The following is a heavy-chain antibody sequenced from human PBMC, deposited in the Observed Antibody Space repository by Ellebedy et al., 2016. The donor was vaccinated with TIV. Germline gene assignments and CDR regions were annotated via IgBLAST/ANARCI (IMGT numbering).Heavy chain of an antibody. Sequence: SETLSLTXTVSGGSIGGGCNYWSWIRQHPGKGLEWIGYIYYSGSTDYNPSLRSRASISIDTSKNQFSLKLTSVSVADTAVYYCARAYSGRNYYMDVWGKGTTVTVSS. D-gene: IGHD1-26*01. V-gene: IGHV4-31*03. J-gene: IGHJ6*03. CDR1: GGSIGGGCNY. CDR2: IYYSGST. CDR3: ARAYSGRNYYMDV.